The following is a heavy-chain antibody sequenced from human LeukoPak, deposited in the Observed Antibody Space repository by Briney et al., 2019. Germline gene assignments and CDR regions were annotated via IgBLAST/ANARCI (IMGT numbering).Heavy chain of an antibody. D-gene: IGHD6-19*01. V-gene: IGHV4-4*02. CDR3: ARGYSSGRGDRFDP. Sequence: SETLSLTRAVSGGSISSSNWWSWVRQPPGKGLEWIGEIYHSGSTNYNPSLKSRVTISVDKSKNQFSLKLSSVTAADTAVYYCARGYSSGRGDRFDPWGQGTLVTVSS. CDR1: GGSISSSNW. J-gene: IGHJ5*02. CDR2: IYHSGST.